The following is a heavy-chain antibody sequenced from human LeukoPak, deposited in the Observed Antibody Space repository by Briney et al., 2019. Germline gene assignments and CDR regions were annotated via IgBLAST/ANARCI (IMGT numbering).Heavy chain of an antibody. D-gene: IGHD3-9*01. Sequence: QFPRKGLEWVSSITSSSSYIYYTDSAKGRFTISRDNAKNSLFLQMNSLRAEDTAVYYCARVLSGALTFDHWGEGALVAVS. V-gene: IGHV3-21*01. CDR2: ITSSSSYI. CDR3: ARVLSGALTFDH. J-gene: IGHJ4*02.